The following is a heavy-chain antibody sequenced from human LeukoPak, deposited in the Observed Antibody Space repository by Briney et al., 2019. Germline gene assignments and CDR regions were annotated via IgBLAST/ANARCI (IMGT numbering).Heavy chain of an antibody. J-gene: IGHJ4*02. CDR1: GGTLSSYA. V-gene: IGHV1-69*04. D-gene: IGHD1-1*01. Sequence: GASVKVSCKASGGTLSSYAISWVRPAPGQGLEWMGRIIPILGIANYAQKFQGRVTITADKSTSTAYMGLSSLRSEDTAVYYCARAEAVHDFDYWGQGTLVTVSS. CDR2: IIPILGIA. CDR3: ARAEAVHDFDY.